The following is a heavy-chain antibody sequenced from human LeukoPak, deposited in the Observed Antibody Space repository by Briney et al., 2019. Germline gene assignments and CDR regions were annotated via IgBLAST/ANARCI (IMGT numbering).Heavy chain of an antibody. CDR2: INHSGST. CDR3: ARGGVKGWSY. J-gene: IGHJ4*02. Sequence: PSETLSLTCAVYGGSFSGYYWSWIRQPPGKGLEWIGEINHSGSTNYNPSLKSRVTISVDTSKNQFSLKLSSVTAADTAVYYCARGGVKGWSYWGQGTLVTVSS. V-gene: IGHV4-34*01. D-gene: IGHD6-19*01. CDR1: GGSFSGYY.